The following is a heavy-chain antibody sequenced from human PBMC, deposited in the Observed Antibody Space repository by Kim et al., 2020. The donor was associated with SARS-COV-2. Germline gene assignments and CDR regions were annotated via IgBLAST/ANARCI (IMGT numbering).Heavy chain of an antibody. J-gene: IGHJ3*02. CDR1: GASISSINYY. Sequence: SETLSLTCSSSGASISSINYYWGWIRQPPGKGLEWFGSIYFSVSANYNPSLKSRISISVETSKNQFSLELRSVTTADTAIYYCARHLDYPNAFDIWGQSTMVTVSS. D-gene: IGHD3-3*01. V-gene: IGHV4-39*01. CDR2: IYFSVSA. CDR3: ARHLDYPNAFDI.